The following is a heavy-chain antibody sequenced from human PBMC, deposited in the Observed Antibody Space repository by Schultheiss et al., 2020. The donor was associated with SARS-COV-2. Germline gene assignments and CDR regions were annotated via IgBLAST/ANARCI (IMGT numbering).Heavy chain of an antibody. V-gene: IGHV3-33*08. D-gene: IGHD2-15*01. CDR2: IWYDGSNK. Sequence: GGSLRLSCAASGFTFSSYAMSWVRQAPGKGLEWVAVIWYDGSNKYYADSVKGRFTISRDNAKNSLYLQMNSLRAEDTAVYYCARGPDIVVVVAATPTVDYWGQGTLVTVSS. J-gene: IGHJ4*02. CDR3: ARGPDIVVVVAATPTVDY. CDR1: GFTFSSYA.